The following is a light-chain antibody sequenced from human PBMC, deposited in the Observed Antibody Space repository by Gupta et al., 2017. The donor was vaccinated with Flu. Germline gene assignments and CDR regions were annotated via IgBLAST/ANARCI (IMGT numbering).Light chain of an antibody. CDR2: RNN. V-gene: IGLV1-47*01. Sequence: QSVLPQPPSASGSPGQRVTISCSGSSSTIGSNYVYWYQQLPGTAPKLLIYRNNQRPSGVPDRFSGSKSGTSASLAIRGLRSEDEADYSCAAWDDSLSGWVFGGGTRLTVL. CDR1: SSTIGSNY. CDR3: AAWDDSLSGWV. J-gene: IGLJ3*02.